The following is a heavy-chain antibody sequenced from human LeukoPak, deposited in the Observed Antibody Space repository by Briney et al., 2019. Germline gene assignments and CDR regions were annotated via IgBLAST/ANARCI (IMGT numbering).Heavy chain of an antibody. V-gene: IGHV4-34*01. Sequence: PSETLSLTCAVYGGSFSGYYWSWIRQPPGKGLEWIGEINHSGSTNYNPSLKSGVTISVDTSKNQFSLKLSSVTAADTAVYYCARGLITMVRGVVYYFDYWGQGTLVTVSS. D-gene: IGHD3-10*01. CDR1: GGSFSGYY. J-gene: IGHJ4*02. CDR3: ARGLITMVRGVVYYFDY. CDR2: INHSGST.